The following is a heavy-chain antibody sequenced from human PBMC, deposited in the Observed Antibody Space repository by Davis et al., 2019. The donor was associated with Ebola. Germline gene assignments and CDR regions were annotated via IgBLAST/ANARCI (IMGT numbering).Heavy chain of an antibody. CDR1: GFIFRNYV. V-gene: IGHV3-30*03. CDR3: ATQGGYSNGGYFDF. D-gene: IGHD4-11*01. J-gene: IGHJ4*02. CDR2: VSLGGSSK. Sequence: GESLKISCAASGFIFRNYVMSWVRQAPGKGLEWVAFVSLGGSSKYYADSVKGRFTISRDDAKDTLYLQMNSLRPEDTAVYYCATQGGYSNGGYFDFWGQGTLVIVSS.